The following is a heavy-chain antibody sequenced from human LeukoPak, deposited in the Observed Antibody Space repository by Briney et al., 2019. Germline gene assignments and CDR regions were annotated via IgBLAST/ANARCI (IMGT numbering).Heavy chain of an antibody. CDR1: VFTLTNYA. CDR2: ISGGGEIT. V-gene: IGHV3-23*01. CDR3: APDRHLSHSTLIDH. Sequence: QPGGSLRLSCVVSVFTLTNYARQWVRQAPGKGLDWVSGISGGGEITFYSQSVKGRCTTSRDNSKYTVFLEMNSLKVEDTSLYYCAPDRHLSHSTLIDHWGQGTLVTVSS. J-gene: IGHJ4*02.